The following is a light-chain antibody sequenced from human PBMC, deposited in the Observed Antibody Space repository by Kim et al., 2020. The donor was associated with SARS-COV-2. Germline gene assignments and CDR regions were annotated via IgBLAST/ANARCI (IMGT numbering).Light chain of an antibody. CDR1: QRISSW. J-gene: IGKJ2*01. CDR3: QQANSFPYT. Sequence: SASVGDRVTITCRASQRISSWLAWYQQKPGKAPNLLIFAASTLQGGVPSRFSGSGSGTDFTLTISSLQPEDSATYYCQQANSFPYTFGQGTKLEIK. V-gene: IGKV1-12*01. CDR2: AAS.